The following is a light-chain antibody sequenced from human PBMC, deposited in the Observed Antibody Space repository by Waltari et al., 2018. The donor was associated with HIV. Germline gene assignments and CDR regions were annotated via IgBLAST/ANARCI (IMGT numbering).Light chain of an antibody. Sequence: DIVLTQSPGTLSLSPGERATLPCRASQSVSSSYLAWYQQKPGQAPRLLIYGASSRATGIPDRFSGSGSGTDFTLTISRLEPEDVAVYYCQQYGSSPLTFGGGTKVEIK. CDR1: QSVSSSY. CDR3: QQYGSSPLT. CDR2: GAS. J-gene: IGKJ4*01. V-gene: IGKV3-20*01.